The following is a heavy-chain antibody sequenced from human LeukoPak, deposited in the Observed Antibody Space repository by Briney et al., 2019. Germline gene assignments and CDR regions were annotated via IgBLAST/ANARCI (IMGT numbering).Heavy chain of an antibody. J-gene: IGHJ3*02. Sequence: SGGSLRLSCAASGFTFSSYWMSWVRQAPGKGLEWVANIKQDGSEKYYVDSVKGRFTISRDNAKNSLYLQMNSLRAEGTAVYYCASARVRGSYAFDIWGQGTMVTVSS. CDR1: GFTFSSYW. V-gene: IGHV3-7*02. CDR3: ASARVRGSYAFDI. CDR2: IKQDGSEK. D-gene: IGHD3-10*01.